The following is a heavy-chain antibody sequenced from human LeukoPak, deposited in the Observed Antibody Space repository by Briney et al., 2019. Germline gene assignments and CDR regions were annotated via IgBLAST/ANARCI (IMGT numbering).Heavy chain of an antibody. CDR3: ARGGELLRPADY. CDR2: MNQDGSER. J-gene: IGHJ4*02. D-gene: IGHD1-26*01. Sequence: GGSLRLSCAASGFTFSSYWMSWVRQAPGKGLEWVANMNQDGSERYYVDSVKGRFTISRDNAKNSLYLQMNNLRAEDTAVYYCARGGELLRPADYWGQGTLVTVSS. V-gene: IGHV3-7*01. CDR1: GFTFSSYW.